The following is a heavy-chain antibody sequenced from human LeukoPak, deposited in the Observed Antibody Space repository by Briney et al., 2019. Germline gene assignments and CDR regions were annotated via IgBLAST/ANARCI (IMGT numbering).Heavy chain of an antibody. Sequence: SETLSLTCTVSGGSISTYYWSWIRRPPGKGLEWIAYIHASGPTNYNPSLKSRITISVDTSKNRFSLELSSVTAADTAVYYCARHDAGIAARPFDNWGQGTLVTVSS. CDR3: ARHDAGIAARPFDN. V-gene: IGHV4-4*09. J-gene: IGHJ4*02. D-gene: IGHD6-6*01. CDR1: GGSISTYY. CDR2: IHASGPT.